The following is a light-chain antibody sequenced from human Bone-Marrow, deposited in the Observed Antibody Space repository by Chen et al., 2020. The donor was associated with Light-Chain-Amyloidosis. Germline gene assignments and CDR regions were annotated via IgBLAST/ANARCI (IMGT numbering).Light chain of an antibody. J-gene: IGLJ2*01. CDR1: DLPKKY. Sequence: SYELTQPPSVSVSPGQTARITCSGDDLPKKYAYWYQQKPGPAPVLVIHRDTERTSGISERFSGSSSGTTATLTISGVQAEDEADYHCQSADSSGTYEVIFGGGTKLTVL. V-gene: IGLV3-25*03. CDR2: RDT. CDR3: QSADSSGTYEVI.